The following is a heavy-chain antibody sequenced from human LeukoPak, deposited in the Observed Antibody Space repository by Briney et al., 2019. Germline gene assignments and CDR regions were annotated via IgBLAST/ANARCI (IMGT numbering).Heavy chain of an antibody. CDR1: GGSISSSSYY. CDR2: IYHSGST. D-gene: IGHD1-26*01. J-gene: IGHJ3*02. Sequence: SETLSLTCTVSGGSISSSSYYWGWIRQPPGKGLEWIGSIYHSGSTYYNPSLKSRVTISVDTPKNQFSLKLSSVTAADTAVYYCARDLTLGWDSGSYFGAFDIWGQGTMVTVSS. CDR3: ARDLTLGWDSGSYFGAFDI. V-gene: IGHV4-39*07.